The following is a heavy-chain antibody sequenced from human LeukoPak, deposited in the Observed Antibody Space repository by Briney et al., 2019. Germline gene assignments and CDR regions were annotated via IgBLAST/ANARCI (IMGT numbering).Heavy chain of an antibody. J-gene: IGHJ5*02. V-gene: IGHV3-9*01. CDR1: GFTFDDYA. D-gene: IGHD6-13*01. CDR2: ISWNSGSI. CDR3: ARARLAAAGRNWFDP. Sequence: QPGRSLRLSCAASGFTFDDYAMHWVRQAPGKGLEWVSGISWNSGSIGYADSVKGRFTISRDNAKNTLYLQMNSLRAEDTAVYYCARARLAAAGRNWFDPWGQGTLVTVSS.